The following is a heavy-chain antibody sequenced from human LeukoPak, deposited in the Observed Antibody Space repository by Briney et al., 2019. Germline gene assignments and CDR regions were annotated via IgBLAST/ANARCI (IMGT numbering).Heavy chain of an antibody. J-gene: IGHJ5*02. V-gene: IGHV3-48*01. CDR1: GFTFSSYS. CDR3: AKGVAASLKRNWFDP. D-gene: IGHD6-25*01. Sequence: PGGSLRLSCAASGFTFSSYSMNWVRQAPGKGLEWISHISSSTKYYADSVKGRFTISRDNAKNSLYLQMNSLRAEDTAVYYCAKGVAASLKRNWFDPWGQGTLVTVSS. CDR2: ISSSTK.